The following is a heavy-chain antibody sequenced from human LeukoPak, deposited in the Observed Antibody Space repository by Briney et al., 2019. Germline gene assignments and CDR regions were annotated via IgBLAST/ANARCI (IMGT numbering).Heavy chain of an antibody. V-gene: IGHV3-23*01. CDR2: ISGSGGST. D-gene: IGHD2-2*01. CDR3: AKGQYCSSTSCYRSLSWFDP. J-gene: IGHJ5*02. CDR1: GITFSSYA. Sequence: GGSLRLSCAASGITFSSYAMSWVRQAPGKGLEWVSAISGSGGSTYYADSVKGRFTISRDNSKNTLYLQMNSLRAEDTAVYYCAKGQYCSSTSCYRSLSWFDPWGQGTLVTVSS.